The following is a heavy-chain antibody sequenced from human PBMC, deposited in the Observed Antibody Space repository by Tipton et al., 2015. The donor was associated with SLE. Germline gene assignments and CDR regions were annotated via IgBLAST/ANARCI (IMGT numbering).Heavy chain of an antibody. CDR2: IYHSGST. D-gene: IGHD6-13*01. CDR3: ARREIAAAVYFDY. Sequence: TLSLTCAVSGYSISSGYYWGWIRQPPGKGLEWIGSIYHSGSTYYNPSLKSRVTISVDTSKNQLSLKLSSVTAADTAVYYCARREIAAAVYFDYWGQGTLVTVSS. CDR1: GYSISSGYY. J-gene: IGHJ4*02. V-gene: IGHV4-38-2*01.